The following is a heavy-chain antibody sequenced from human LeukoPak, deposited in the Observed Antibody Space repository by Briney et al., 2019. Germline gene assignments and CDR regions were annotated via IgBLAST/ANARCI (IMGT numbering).Heavy chain of an antibody. CDR1: GYTFTGYY. J-gene: IGHJ2*01. CDR3: ARGRWEIAVASNWYFDL. D-gene: IGHD6-19*01. CDR2: MNPNSGNT. Sequence: GASVKVSCKASGYTFTGYYMHWVRQAPGQGLEWMGWMNPNSGNTDYAQKFQGRVTLTRNTSISTAYMELSSLRSEDTAVYYCARGRWEIAVASNWYFDLWGRGTLVTVSS. V-gene: IGHV1-8*03.